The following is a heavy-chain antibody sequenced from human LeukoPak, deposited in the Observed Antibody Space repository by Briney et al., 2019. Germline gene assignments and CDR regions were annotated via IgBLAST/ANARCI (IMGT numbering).Heavy chain of an antibody. Sequence: PGGSPRLSCAASGFTVSSNYMSWVRQAPGKGLEWVAFIRYDGSNKYYADSVKGRFTIPRDNSKNTMYLQMNSLNAEDTAVYYCAKDEVVPGYYYTDVWGRGTTVTISS. D-gene: IGHD2-2*01. CDR3: AKDEVVPGYYYTDV. V-gene: IGHV3-30*02. J-gene: IGHJ6*03. CDR1: GFTVSSNY. CDR2: IRYDGSNK.